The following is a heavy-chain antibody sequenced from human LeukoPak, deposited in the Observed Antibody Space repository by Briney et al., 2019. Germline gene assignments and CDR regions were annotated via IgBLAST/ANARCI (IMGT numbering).Heavy chain of an antibody. D-gene: IGHD3-10*01. V-gene: IGHV5-51*01. Sequence: GESLKISCKGSGYSFTSYWIGWVRQMPGKGLEWMGIIYPGDSDTRYSPSFQGQVTISADKSISTAYLQWSSLKASDTAMYYCARGVCGMVRGTCNYYYYYMDVWGKGTTVTISS. CDR3: ARGVCGMVRGTCNYYYYYMDV. CDR2: IYPGDSDT. J-gene: IGHJ6*03. CDR1: GYSFTSYW.